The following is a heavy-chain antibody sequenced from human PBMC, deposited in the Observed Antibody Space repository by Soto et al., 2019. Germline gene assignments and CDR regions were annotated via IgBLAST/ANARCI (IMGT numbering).Heavy chain of an antibody. J-gene: IGHJ4*02. Sequence: PGWSLRLSCASSVFTFSSNAMSWVRQAAGKGLEWVSAITNTGGDTLYADSVKGRFTISRDNFKNTLYLQMNSLRAEDTAIYYCARASGESYPGSRVFDSWGQGTRVTVSS. D-gene: IGHD3-10*01. CDR2: ITNTGGDT. CDR1: VFTFSSNA. CDR3: ARASGESYPGSRVFDS. V-gene: IGHV3-23*01.